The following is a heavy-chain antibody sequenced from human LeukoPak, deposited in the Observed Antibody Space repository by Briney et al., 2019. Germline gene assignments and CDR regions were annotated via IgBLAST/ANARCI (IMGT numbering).Heavy chain of an antibody. J-gene: IGHJ6*03. Sequence: PGGSLRLSCAASGFTFTSYSMNWVRQAPGKGLEWVSSISGSSTFIYYADSVRGRFTISRDNAKNSLYLQLNSLRAEDTAVYYCARGSDNYYYYQYMDVWGKGTTVTVSS. CDR2: ISGSSTFI. CDR3: ARGSDNYYYYQYMDV. D-gene: IGHD3-9*01. V-gene: IGHV3-21*01. CDR1: GFTFTSYS.